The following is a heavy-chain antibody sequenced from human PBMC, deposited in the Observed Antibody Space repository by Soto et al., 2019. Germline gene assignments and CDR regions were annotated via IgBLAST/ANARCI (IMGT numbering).Heavy chain of an antibody. CDR3: ARALKAGGGY. J-gene: IGHJ4*02. Sequence: QVQLVQSGAEVKKPGASVKVSCKTSGYTFTAYYIHWVRQAPGQGLEWMGWINPNSGDTKYAQNFRERVTMTRDTSISTAYMELSSLISDDTAVYYCARALKAGGGYWGQGILVTVSS. CDR1: GYTFTAYY. V-gene: IGHV1-2*02. D-gene: IGHD3-10*01. CDR2: INPNSGDT.